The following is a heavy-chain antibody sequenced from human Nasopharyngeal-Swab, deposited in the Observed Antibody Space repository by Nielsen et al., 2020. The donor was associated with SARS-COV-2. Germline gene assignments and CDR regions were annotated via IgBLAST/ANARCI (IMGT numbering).Heavy chain of an antibody. CDR1: GFTFDDYT. V-gene: IGHV3-43*01. J-gene: IGHJ6*02. D-gene: IGHD6-13*01. Sequence: GGSLRLSCAASGFTFDDYTMHWVRQAPGKGPEWVSLISWDGGSTYYADSVKGRFTISRDNSKNSLYLQMNSLRTEDTALYYCAKDIYSSSWTPWYYYYGMDVWGQGTTVTVSS. CDR2: ISWDGGST. CDR3: AKDIYSSSWTPWYYYYGMDV.